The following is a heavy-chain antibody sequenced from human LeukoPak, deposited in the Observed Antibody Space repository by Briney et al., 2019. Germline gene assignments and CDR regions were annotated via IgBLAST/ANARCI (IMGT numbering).Heavy chain of an antibody. CDR3: ARVTQEPAACLGFWFDP. CDR1: GGSFSGYY. J-gene: IGHJ5*02. V-gene: IGHV4-34*01. D-gene: IGHD2-2*01. CDR2: INHSGST. Sequence: PSETLSLTCAVYGGSFSGYYWSWIRQPPGKGLEWIGEINHSGSTNYNPSLKSRVTISVDTSKNQFSLKLSSVTAADTAVYYCARVTQEPAACLGFWFDPWGQGTLVTVSS.